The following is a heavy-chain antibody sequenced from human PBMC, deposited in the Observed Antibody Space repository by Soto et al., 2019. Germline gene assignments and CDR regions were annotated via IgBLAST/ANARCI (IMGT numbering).Heavy chain of an antibody. CDR3: ARFNWVRGVSWFDP. J-gene: IGHJ5*02. V-gene: IGHV4-4*02. CDR2: ISHSGSA. Sequence: WETLSLTCAASGGSISSSNWWRWVRQPPGKGLEWIGEISHSGSANYNPSLKTRVTLSIDKSKNHFSLRVASVTPADTAVYYCARFNWVRGVSWFDPWGQGIPVTVSS. CDR1: GGSISSSNW. D-gene: IGHD3-10*01.